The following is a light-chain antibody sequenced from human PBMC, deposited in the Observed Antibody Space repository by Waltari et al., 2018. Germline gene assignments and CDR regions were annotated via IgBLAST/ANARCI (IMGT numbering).Light chain of an antibody. CDR1: SSDVGGYNY. V-gene: IGLV2-14*03. J-gene: IGLJ2*01. CDR3: SSYTSSSTPVV. Sequence: QSALTQPASVSGSPGQSITISCTGTSSDVGGYNYVSWYQQHPGKSPKLMFYDVSNPPVGVSNLFSGPKSGNTASLTISGLQAEDEADYYCSSYTSSSTPVVFGGGTKLTVL. CDR2: DVS.